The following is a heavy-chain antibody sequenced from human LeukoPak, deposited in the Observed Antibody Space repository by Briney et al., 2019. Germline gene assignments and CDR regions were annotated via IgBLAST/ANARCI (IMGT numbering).Heavy chain of an antibody. V-gene: IGHV3-23*01. CDR2: ISGSGGFT. Sequence: PGGSLRLSCAASGFTFNNYAMSWVRQAPGKGLEWVSVISGSGGFTYHADSVKARFTISRDNSNNTLYLQMNTVRAEDTAVYYCAKGQTTVRGYFDYWGQGTLVTVSS. CDR3: AKGQTTVRGYFDY. CDR1: GFTFNNYA. D-gene: IGHD4-17*01. J-gene: IGHJ4*02.